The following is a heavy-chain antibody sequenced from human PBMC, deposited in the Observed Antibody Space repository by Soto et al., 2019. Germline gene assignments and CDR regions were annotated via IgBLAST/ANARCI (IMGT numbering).Heavy chain of an antibody. CDR3: GRDGSSGIIDS. Sequence: QVQLVQSGAEVKKPGASVKVSCKTSGYTFTGYGINWVRQAPGHGLEWMGWISVFNGNTKYGQNIQDRVIMTTDTSPSTAYMELRSLRSDDTAVYFCGRDGSSGIIDSWGQGTMLIVSS. CDR2: ISVFNGNT. CDR1: GYTFTGYG. D-gene: IGHD6-19*01. J-gene: IGHJ3*01. V-gene: IGHV1-18*01.